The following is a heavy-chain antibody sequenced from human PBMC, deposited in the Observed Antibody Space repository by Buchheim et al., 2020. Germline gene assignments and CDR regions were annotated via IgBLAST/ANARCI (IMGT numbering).Heavy chain of an antibody. CDR3: ARDPIAAADHYYYYYGMDV. CDR2: ITPISGTA. D-gene: IGHD6-13*01. Sequence: QVQLVQSGAEVKKPGSSVRVSCKASGGTFYYAISWVRQAPGQGLEWMGGITPISGTANYAQKFHGRLTITADDSTSTGYMELSSLRAEDTAVYYCARDPIAAADHYYYYYGMDVWGQGT. J-gene: IGHJ6*02. CDR1: GGTFYYA. V-gene: IGHV1-69*01.